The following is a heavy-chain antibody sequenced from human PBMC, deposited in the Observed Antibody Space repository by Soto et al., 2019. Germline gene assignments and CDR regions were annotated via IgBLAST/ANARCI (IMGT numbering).Heavy chain of an antibody. Sequence: GGSLRLSCAASGFTFSSYWMSWVRQAPGKGLEWVANIKQDGSEKYYVDSVKGRFTISRDNAKNSLYLQMNSLRAEDTAVYYCARSSDSSSWYYYYYYMDVWGKGTTVTVSS. CDR3: ARSSDSSSWYYYYYYMDV. CDR2: IKQDGSEK. D-gene: IGHD6-13*01. J-gene: IGHJ6*03. V-gene: IGHV3-7*03. CDR1: GFTFSSYW.